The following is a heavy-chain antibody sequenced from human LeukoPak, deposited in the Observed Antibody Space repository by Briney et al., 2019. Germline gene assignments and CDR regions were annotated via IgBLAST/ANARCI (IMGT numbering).Heavy chain of an antibody. J-gene: IGHJ4*02. CDR2: IYGDGSFT. D-gene: IGHD6-19*01. V-gene: IGHV3-74*01. CDR3: ARQDGYNSGY. Sequence: GGSLRLSCAASGFTFSNFWMHWVRQAPGKELVWVALIYGDGSFTRYADSVKGRFTISRDNAKNTVYLQMSSLRAEDTAVYYCARQDGYNSGYWGQGTLVTVSS. CDR1: GFTFSNFW.